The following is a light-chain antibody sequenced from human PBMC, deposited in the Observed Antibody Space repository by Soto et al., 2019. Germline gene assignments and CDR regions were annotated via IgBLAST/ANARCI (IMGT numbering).Light chain of an antibody. CDR1: QSITRY. CDR2: AAS. V-gene: IGKV1-39*01. J-gene: IGKJ3*01. CDR3: QQTYTTPPFT. Sequence: DIQMTQSPSSLSASVGDRVTITCRASQSITRYLNWYQQKPGKAPKLPIYAASSLQSGVPSRFSGGGSGTDFSLTISSLQPEDFATYYCQQTYTTPPFTFGPGTKVDIK.